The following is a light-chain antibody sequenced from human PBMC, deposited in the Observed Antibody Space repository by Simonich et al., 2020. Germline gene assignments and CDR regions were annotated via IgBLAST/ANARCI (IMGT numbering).Light chain of an antibody. J-gene: IGKJ5*01. Sequence: DIVMTQSPLSLPVTPGEPASISCRSSPSLLHSNGYNYLDWYLQKPGQSQQLLIYLGSNRASGVHDRCSGSGSGTDFTLKISRVEAEDVGVYYCMQGTHWPPITFGQGTRLEIK. CDR3: MQGTHWPPIT. CDR1: PSLLHSNGYNY. V-gene: IGKV2-28*01. CDR2: LGS.